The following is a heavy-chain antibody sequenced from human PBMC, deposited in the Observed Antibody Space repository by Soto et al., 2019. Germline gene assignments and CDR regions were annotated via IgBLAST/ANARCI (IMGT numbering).Heavy chain of an antibody. Sequence: EVQLLESGGGLVQPGGSLRLSCAASGFTFSSYAMSWVRQAPGKGLEWVSDISGSGGSTYYADSVKGRFTISRDKSKNTLYMHRISARAEDTSVYDWAKDYSCSGFTWFDHWGHGTLVTVSS. CDR2: ISGSGGST. CDR1: GFTFSSYA. D-gene: IGHD6-13*01. V-gene: IGHV3-23*01. J-gene: IGHJ5*02. CDR3: AKDYSCSGFTWFDH.